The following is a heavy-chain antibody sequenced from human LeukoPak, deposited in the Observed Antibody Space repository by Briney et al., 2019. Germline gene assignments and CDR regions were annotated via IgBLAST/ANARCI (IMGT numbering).Heavy chain of an antibody. V-gene: IGHV1-69*04. CDR1: GGTFSSYA. D-gene: IGHD3-22*01. Sequence: GASVKVSCKASGGTFSSYAISWVRQAPGQGLEWMGRIIPILGITNYAQKFQGRVTITADKSTSTAYMELSSLRSEDTAVYYCAEDSSGSLWGQGTLVTVSS. CDR2: IIPILGIT. CDR3: AEDSSGSL. J-gene: IGHJ4*02.